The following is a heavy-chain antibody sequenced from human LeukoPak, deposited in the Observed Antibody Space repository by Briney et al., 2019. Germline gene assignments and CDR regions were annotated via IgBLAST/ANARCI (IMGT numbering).Heavy chain of an antibody. Sequence: GGSLRLSCAASGLTFSSYWMNWVRQAPGKGLEWVAVISYDGSNKYYADSVKGRFTISRDNSKNTLYLQMNSLRAEDTAVYYCARGAGYNYPYYFDYWGQGTLVTVSS. CDR2: ISYDGSNK. J-gene: IGHJ4*02. D-gene: IGHD5-24*01. V-gene: IGHV3-30*14. CDR3: ARGAGYNYPYYFDY. CDR1: GLTFSSYW.